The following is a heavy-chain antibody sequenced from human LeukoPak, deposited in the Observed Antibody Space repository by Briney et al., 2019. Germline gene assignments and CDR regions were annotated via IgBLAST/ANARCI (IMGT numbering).Heavy chain of an antibody. V-gene: IGHV1-2*02. J-gene: IGHJ4*02. CDR2: INPNSGGT. CDR1: GYTFTDYY. D-gene: IGHD6-25*01. Sequence: ASVKVSCKASGYTFTDYYIHWVRQAPGQGLEFMGWINPNSGGTNYAQRFQGRVTMTRDTSILTSYMELTRLTSDDTAEYYYARGISSGYGNWGQGTLVTVSS. CDR3: ARGISSGYGN.